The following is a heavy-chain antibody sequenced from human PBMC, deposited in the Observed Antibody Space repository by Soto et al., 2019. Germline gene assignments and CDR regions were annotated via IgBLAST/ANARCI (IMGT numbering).Heavy chain of an antibody. V-gene: IGHV2-5*02. CDR3: AYRLYAGWVTGSDYDY. D-gene: IGHD1-26*01. CDR2: VYWDDDK. J-gene: IGHJ4*02. CDR1: GFSLSTSGAG. Sequence: QITLKESGPTLVKPTQTLTLTCTFSGFSLSTSGAGVGWIRQPPPKALEWLAVVYWDDDKRYSPSLKSRLTITTDTSKNQVVLKITNMDPVDTATYYCAYRLYAGWVTGSDYDYWGPGTLVTVSS.